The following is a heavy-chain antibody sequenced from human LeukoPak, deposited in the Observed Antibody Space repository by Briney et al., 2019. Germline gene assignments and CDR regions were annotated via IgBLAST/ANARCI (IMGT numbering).Heavy chain of an antibody. D-gene: IGHD7-27*01. CDR2: IYHSGST. CDR1: GGSISSSNW. Sequence: SETLSLTCAVSGGSISSSNWWSWVRQPPGKGLEWIGEIYHSGSTSYNPSLKSRVTISVDKSKNQFSLKLSSVTAADTAVYYCATATELGIYFDYWGQGTLVTVSS. J-gene: IGHJ4*02. CDR3: ATATELGIYFDY. V-gene: IGHV4-4*02.